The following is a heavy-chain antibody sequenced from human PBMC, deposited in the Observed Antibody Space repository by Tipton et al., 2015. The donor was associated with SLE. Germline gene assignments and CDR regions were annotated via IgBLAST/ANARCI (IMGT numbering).Heavy chain of an antibody. Sequence: TLSLTCTVSGGSISSYYWSWIRQPPGKGLEWIGYIYYSGSTNYNHSLKSRVTISGDTSKNQFSLKLSSVTAADTAVYYCAICCSGGSFDYWGQGTLVTVSS. CDR2: IYYSGST. J-gene: IGHJ4*02. V-gene: IGHV4-59*01. CDR1: GGSISSYY. CDR3: AICCSGGSFDY. D-gene: IGHD2-15*01.